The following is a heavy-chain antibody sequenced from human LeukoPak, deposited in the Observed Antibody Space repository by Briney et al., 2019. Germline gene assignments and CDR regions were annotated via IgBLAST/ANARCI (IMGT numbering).Heavy chain of an antibody. CDR2: IYYSGST. J-gene: IGHJ4*02. CDR3: ARQGSGWYYFDY. D-gene: IGHD6-19*01. V-gene: IGHV4-39*01. CDR1: GGSISSSSSY. Sequence: SETLSLTCTVSGGSISSSSSYWGWIRQPPGKGLEWIGSIYYSGSTYYNPSLKSRVTISVDTSKNQFSLKLSSVTAADTAVYYCARQGSGWYYFDYWGQGTLVTVSS.